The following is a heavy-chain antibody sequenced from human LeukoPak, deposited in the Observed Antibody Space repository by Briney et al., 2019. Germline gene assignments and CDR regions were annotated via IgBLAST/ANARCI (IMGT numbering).Heavy chain of an antibody. CDR1: GFTFTSYA. D-gene: IGHD2-2*01. J-gene: IGHJ4*02. V-gene: IGHV3-23*01. CDR2: ISGSGGST. CDR3: ARDKYGYCSSTSCLALFDY. Sequence: GGSLRLSCAASGFTFTSYAMSWVRQAPGKGLEWVSSISGSGGSTYYADSVKGRFTISRDNAKNSLYLQMNSLRAEDTAVYYCARDKYGYCSSTSCLALFDYWGQGTLVTVSS.